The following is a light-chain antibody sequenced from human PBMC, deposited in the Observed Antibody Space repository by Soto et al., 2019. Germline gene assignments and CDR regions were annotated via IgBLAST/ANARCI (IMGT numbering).Light chain of an antibody. Sequence: ETVLTQSPGTLSLSLGDRATLSCRASQTTSSTYLAWYQQKAGQAPRLLIYGTSNRATGIPARFSGSGSGTDFILTISRLEPEDFAVYYCQQYGTSPMYTFGQGTKLEI. V-gene: IGKV3-20*01. CDR3: QQYGTSPMYT. CDR2: GTS. J-gene: IGKJ2*01. CDR1: QTTSSTY.